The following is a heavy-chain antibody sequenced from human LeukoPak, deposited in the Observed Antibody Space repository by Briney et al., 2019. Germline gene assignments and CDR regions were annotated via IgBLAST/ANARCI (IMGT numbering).Heavy chain of an antibody. D-gene: IGHD2-15*01. J-gene: IGHJ4*02. Sequence: PSETLSLTCAVSGGSISISSYYWGWIRQPPGKGLEWIGYIYYSGSTYYNPSLKSRVTISVDTSKNQFSLKPSSVTAADTAVYYCASFLDCSGGSCYSGLDYWGQGTLVTVSS. CDR2: IYYSGST. V-gene: IGHV4-30-4*08. CDR3: ASFLDCSGGSCYSGLDY. CDR1: GGSISISSYY.